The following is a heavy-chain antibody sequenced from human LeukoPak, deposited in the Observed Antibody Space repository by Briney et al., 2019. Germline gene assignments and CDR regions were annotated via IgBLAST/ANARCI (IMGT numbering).Heavy chain of an antibody. CDR3: ARVRSSWQNSLRY. CDR2: INHSGST. D-gene: IGHD6-13*01. Sequence: PSETLSLTCAVYGGSFSGYYWSWIRQPPGKGLEWIGEINHSGSTNYNPSLKSRVTISVDTSKNQFSLKLSSVTAADTAVYYCARVRSSWQNSLRYWGQGTLVTVSS. J-gene: IGHJ4*02. CDR1: GGSFSGYY. V-gene: IGHV4-34*01.